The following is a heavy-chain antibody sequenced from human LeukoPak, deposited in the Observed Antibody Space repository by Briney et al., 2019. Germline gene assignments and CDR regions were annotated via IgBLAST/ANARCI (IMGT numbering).Heavy chain of an antibody. CDR1: GGSFSGYY. D-gene: IGHD4-17*01. CDR3: AGDHGYYEGAFGS. V-gene: IGHV4-34*01. CDR2: INHSGST. J-gene: IGHJ4*02. Sequence: PSETLSLTCAVHGGSFSGYYWSWIRQPPGKGLEWIGEINHSGSTNYNPSLKSRVTISVDTSKNQFSLKLSSVTAADTAMYYCAGDHGYYEGAFGSWGQGTLVIVSS.